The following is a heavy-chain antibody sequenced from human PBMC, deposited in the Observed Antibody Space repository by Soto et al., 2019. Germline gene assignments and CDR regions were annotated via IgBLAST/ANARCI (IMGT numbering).Heavy chain of an antibody. D-gene: IGHD3-10*01. CDR3: AQLALWFGEFGRGY. J-gene: IGHJ4*02. V-gene: IGHV3-23*01. CDR2: ISNNGDAT. CDR1: GIKFRDSA. Sequence: EVFLSESGGGVTQPGGSLRLSCAAPGIKFRDSAMSWVRQAPGKGLEWVSSISNNGDATYYADSVKGRFHISGDNSEKTVFLEMNSLRVEDTAVYFCAQLALWFGEFGRGYWGQGALVNVSS.